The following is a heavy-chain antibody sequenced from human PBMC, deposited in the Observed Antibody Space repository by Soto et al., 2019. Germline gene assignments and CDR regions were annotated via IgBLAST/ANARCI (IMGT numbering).Heavy chain of an antibody. V-gene: IGHV3-7*05. CDR3: ATETSTWGC. CDR2: IKQDGSEK. D-gene: IGHD7-27*01. J-gene: IGHJ4*02. CDR1: GFALSNYW. Sequence: EVQLVESGGDLVQPGGSLRLSCAASGFALSNYWMNWVRQAPGKGLEWVANIKQDGSEKNYVDSVKGRFTISRDNAKNSLYLQMNSLRAEDRAVYYCATETSTWGCWGQGTLVTVSP.